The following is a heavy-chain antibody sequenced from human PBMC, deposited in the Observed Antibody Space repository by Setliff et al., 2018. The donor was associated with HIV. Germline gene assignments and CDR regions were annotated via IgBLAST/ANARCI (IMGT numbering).Heavy chain of an antibody. D-gene: IGHD3-22*01. CDR2: INQDGST. Sequence: PGGSLRLSCAASGFTSSSYWMIWVRQAPGKGLEWVASINQDGSTYHADSVKGRFTLSRDTSKNTLSLQMNTLRPEDTAVYFCARVRLYNSALDYWGQGTLVTVSS. J-gene: IGHJ4*02. CDR3: ARVRLYNSALDY. V-gene: IGHV3-7*01. CDR1: GFTSSSYW.